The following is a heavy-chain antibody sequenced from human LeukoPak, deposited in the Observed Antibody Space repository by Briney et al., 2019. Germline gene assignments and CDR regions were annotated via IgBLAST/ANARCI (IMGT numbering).Heavy chain of an antibody. CDR3: VSDREQWEQQQIFEY. CDR1: GFTFRTYR. V-gene: IGHV3-7*01. J-gene: IGHJ4*02. Sequence: GGSLRLSCAASGFTFRTYRMSWVRQAPGEGLEWVAGIKEDGGARYYVESVKGRFTISRDNAENSLSLQMNRLRVEDTALFYCVSDREQWEQQQIFEYWGQGTLVTVSS. CDR2: IKEDGGAR. D-gene: IGHD1-26*01.